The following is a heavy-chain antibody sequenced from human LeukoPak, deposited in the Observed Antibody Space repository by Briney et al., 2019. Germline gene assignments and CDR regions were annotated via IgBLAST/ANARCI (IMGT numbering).Heavy chain of an antibody. J-gene: IGHJ3*02. V-gene: IGHV3-20*04. D-gene: IGHD6-13*01. CDR2: INWNGGST. CDR1: GFTVSSNS. CDR3: ARKQADAFDI. Sequence: GGSLRLSCTVSGFTVSSNSMSWVRQAPGKGLEWVSGINWNGGSTGYADSVKGRFTTSRDNAKNSLYLQMNSLRAEDTALYYCARKQADAFDIWGQGTMVTVSS.